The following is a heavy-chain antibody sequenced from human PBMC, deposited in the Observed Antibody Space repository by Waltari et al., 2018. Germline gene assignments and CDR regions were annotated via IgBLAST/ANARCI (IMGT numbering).Heavy chain of an antibody. CDR3: ARDRGGSWAFAI. CDR2: IYSGGST. V-gene: IGHV3-53*01. CDR1: GFTVSSNY. D-gene: IGHD2-15*01. J-gene: IGHJ3*02. Sequence: EVQRGESGGDWIKPGGSRRLPWAPSGFTVSSNYMSWVRQAPGKGLEWVSVIYSGGSTYYADSVKGRFTISRDNSKNTLYLQMNSLRAEDTAVYYCARDRGGSWAFAIWGQGTMVTVSS.